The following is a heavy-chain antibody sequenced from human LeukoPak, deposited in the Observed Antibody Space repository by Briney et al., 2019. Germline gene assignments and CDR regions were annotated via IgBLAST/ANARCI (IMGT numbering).Heavy chain of an antibody. D-gene: IGHD3-22*01. CDR1: GFTFSSYE. V-gene: IGHV3-48*03. CDR3: ARYGDSSVYYSADAFDI. J-gene: IGHJ3*02. Sequence: GGSLRLSCAASGFTFSSYEMNWVRQAPGKGLEWVSYICTSDSSTYYADSVKGRFTISRDNAKNSLYLQMNSLRVEDTAVHYCARYGDSSVYYSADAFDIWRRATMVTVCS. CDR2: ICTSDSST.